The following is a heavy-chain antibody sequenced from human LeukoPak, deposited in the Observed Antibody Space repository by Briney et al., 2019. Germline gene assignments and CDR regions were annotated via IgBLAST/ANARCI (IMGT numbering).Heavy chain of an antibody. D-gene: IGHD3-22*01. Sequence: PSETLSLTCAVSGGSISSSNWWSWVRQPPGKGLEWIGEIYHSGSTNCNPSLKSRVTISVDKSKNQFSLKLSSVTAADTAVYYCARNSYYDNSGEGAFDIWGQGTMVTVSS. J-gene: IGHJ3*02. V-gene: IGHV4-4*02. CDR2: IYHSGST. CDR1: GGSISSSNW. CDR3: ARNSYYDNSGEGAFDI.